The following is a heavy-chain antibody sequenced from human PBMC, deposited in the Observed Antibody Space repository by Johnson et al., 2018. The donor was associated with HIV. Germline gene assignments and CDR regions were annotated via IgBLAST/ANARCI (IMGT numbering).Heavy chain of an antibody. D-gene: IGHD6-19*01. V-gene: IGHV3-15*01. CDR2: IKSKSDGGTT. CDR1: GFTFSNAW. J-gene: IGHJ3*01. CDR3: ATVGGSSSGWYV. Sequence: EVQLVESGGGLVKPGGSLTLSCAGSGFTFSNAWMNWVRQAPGKGLEWVGRIKSKSDGGTTNYAAPVKGRFTISRDDSKNTLYLQMNSLKIEDTAVYYCATVGGSSSGWYVWGQGTMVTVSS.